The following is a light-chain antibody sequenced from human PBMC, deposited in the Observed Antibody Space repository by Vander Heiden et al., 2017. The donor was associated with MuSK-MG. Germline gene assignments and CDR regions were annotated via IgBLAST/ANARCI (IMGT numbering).Light chain of an antibody. CDR3: QQLSSYPLT. CDR2: AAS. Sequence: IQLTHSPSSLSASVGDRVTITCRASQGISSYLAWYQQKPGKAPKLLLYAASTLQSGVPSRFSGSGSGTDFTLTISSLQPEDFATYYCQQLSSYPLTFGGGTKVEI. CDR1: QGISSY. V-gene: IGKV1-9*01. J-gene: IGKJ4*01.